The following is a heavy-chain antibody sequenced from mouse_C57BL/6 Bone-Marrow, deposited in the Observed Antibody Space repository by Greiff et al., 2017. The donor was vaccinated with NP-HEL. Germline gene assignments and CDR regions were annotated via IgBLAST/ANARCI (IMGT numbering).Heavy chain of an antibody. CDR2: FYPGSGSI. J-gene: IGHJ2*01. V-gene: IGHV1-62-2*01. CDR1: GYTFTEYT. Sequence: QVHVKQSGAELVKPGASVKLSCKASGYTFTEYTIHWVKQRSGQGLEWIGWFYPGSGSIKYNVKFKDKATLTADKSSSTVYMELSRLTSEDSAVYFCARHEEDGNPYYFDYWGQGTTLTVSS. CDR3: ARHEEDGNPYYFDY. D-gene: IGHD2-1*01.